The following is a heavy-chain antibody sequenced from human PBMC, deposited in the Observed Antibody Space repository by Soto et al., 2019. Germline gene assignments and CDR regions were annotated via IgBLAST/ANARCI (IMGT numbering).Heavy chain of an antibody. CDR3: AREGDCGGDCYPTAFDY. CDR2: ISWNSGSI. Sequence: EVQLVESGGGLVQPGRSLRLSCAASGFTFDDYAMHWVRQAPGKGLEWVSGISWNSGSIGYADSVKGRFTISRDNAKNSLYLQMNSLRAEDTAVYYCAREGDCGGDCYPTAFDYWGQGTLVTVSS. D-gene: IGHD2-21*02. J-gene: IGHJ4*02. V-gene: IGHV3-9*01. CDR1: GFTFDDYA.